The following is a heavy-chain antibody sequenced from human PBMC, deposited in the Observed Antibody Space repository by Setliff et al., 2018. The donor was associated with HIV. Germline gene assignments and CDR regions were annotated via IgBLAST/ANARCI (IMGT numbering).Heavy chain of an antibody. J-gene: IGHJ4*02. CDR3: ARESAAMGLDN. D-gene: IGHD5-18*01. CDR2: ISSGSSYI. V-gene: IGHV3-21*06. Sequence: PGGSLRLSCAASGFTFSNYVINWVRQAPGKGLEWVSSISSGSSYIYYADSLKGRFIISRDNAKNSLYLQMNSLRAEDTAVYYCARESAAMGLDNWGPGTLVTVSS. CDR1: GFTFSNYV.